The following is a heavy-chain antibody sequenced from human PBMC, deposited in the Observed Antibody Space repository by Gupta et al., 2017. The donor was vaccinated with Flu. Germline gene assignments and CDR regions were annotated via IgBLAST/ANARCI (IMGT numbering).Heavy chain of an antibody. CDR2: IYYSGST. CDR3: ARRIAEAGFDY. J-gene: IGHJ4*02. D-gene: IGHD6-19*01. Sequence: GRSRQPPGKGLEWIGSIYYSGSTYYNPSLKSRVTISVDTSKNQFSLKLSSVTAADTAGYYCARRIAEAGFDYWGQGTLVTVSS. V-gene: IGHV4-39*01.